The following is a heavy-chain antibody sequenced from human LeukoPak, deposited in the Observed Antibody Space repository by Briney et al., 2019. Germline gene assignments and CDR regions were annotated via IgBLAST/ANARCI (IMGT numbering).Heavy chain of an antibody. J-gene: IGHJ4*02. CDR2: IYSGGST. CDR1: GFTFSSYW. Sequence: WGSLRLSCAASGFTFSSYWTSWVRQAPGKGLEWVSVIYSGGSTYYADSVKGRFTISRDNSKNTLYLQMNSLRAEDTAVYYCARRAGAYSHPYDYWGQGTLVTVSS. V-gene: IGHV3-53*01. D-gene: IGHD4/OR15-4a*01. CDR3: ARRAGAYSHPYDY.